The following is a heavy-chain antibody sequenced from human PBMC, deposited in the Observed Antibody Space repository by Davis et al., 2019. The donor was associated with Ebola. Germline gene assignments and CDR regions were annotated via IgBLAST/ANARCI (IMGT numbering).Heavy chain of an antibody. V-gene: IGHV3-33*01. CDR1: GFNFRSYG. Sequence: GESLKISCAASGFNFRSYGMHWVRQAPDKGLEWVAVIWYDGSRKYYGDSVKGRFTISRDNAKNSLYLQMNSLRDEDTAVYYCARDLGGTVTNPTDYWGQGTLVTVSS. J-gene: IGHJ4*02. CDR3: ARDLGGTVTNPTDY. D-gene: IGHD4-17*01. CDR2: IWYDGSRK.